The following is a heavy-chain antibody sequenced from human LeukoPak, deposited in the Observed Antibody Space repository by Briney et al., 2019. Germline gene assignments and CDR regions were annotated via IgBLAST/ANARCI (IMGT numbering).Heavy chain of an antibody. V-gene: IGHV3-74*01. CDR3: AREEYYGSGSFFYYYYYGMDV. D-gene: IGHD3-10*01. CDR2: INSDGSST. J-gene: IGHJ6*02. CDR1: GFTFSSYW. Sequence: PGGSLTLSCAASGFTFSSYWMHWVRQAPWKGLVWVSRINSDGSSTSYADSVKGRFNISRDNAKNTLYLQMNSLRAEDTAVYYCAREEYYGSGSFFYYYYYGMDVWGQGTTVTVSS.